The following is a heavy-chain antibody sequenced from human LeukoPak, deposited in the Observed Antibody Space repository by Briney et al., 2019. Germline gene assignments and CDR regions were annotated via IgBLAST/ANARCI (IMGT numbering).Heavy chain of an antibody. Sequence: PGRSLRLSCAASGFTFSSYAMHWVRQAPGKGLEWVAVISYDGSNKYYADSVKGRFTISRDNSKNTLYLQMNSLRAEDTAVYCCARDCGGDCYVYYYYYGMDVWGQGTTVTVSS. CDR2: ISYDGSNK. V-gene: IGHV3-30*04. CDR1: GFTFSSYA. J-gene: IGHJ6*02. CDR3: ARDCGGDCYVYYYYYGMDV. D-gene: IGHD2-21*02.